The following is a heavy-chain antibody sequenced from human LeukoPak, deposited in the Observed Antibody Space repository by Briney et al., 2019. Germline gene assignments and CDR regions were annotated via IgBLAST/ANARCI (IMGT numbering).Heavy chain of an antibody. CDR3: ARHKGIAAAGGWFDP. CDR2: IYYSGST. D-gene: IGHD6-13*01. CDR1: GXSISSSSDY. V-gene: IGHV4-39*01. J-gene: IGHJ5*02. Sequence: SETLSLTCTVSGXSISSSSDYWGWIRQPPGKGLEWIGSIYYSGSTYYNPSLKSRVTISVDTSKNQFSLKLSSVTAADTAVYYCARHKGIAAAGGWFDPWGQGTLVTVSS.